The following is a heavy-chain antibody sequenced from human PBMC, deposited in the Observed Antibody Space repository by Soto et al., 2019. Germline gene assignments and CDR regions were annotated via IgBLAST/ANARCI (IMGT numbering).Heavy chain of an antibody. Sequence: ASVKVSCKASGYTFTSYGISWVRQAPGQGLEWMGWISAYNGNTNYAQKLQGRVTMTTDTSTSTAYMELRSLRSDDTAVYYCARVGGSYYEGSFDAFDIWGQGTMVTVSS. CDR1: GYTFTSYG. D-gene: IGHD1-26*01. V-gene: IGHV1-18*01. J-gene: IGHJ3*02. CDR3: ARVGGSYYEGSFDAFDI. CDR2: ISAYNGNT.